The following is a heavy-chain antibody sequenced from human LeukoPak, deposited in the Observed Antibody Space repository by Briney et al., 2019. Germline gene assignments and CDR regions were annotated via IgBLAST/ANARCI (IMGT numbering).Heavy chain of an antibody. CDR1: GYTFTDYY. J-gene: IGHJ5*02. V-gene: IGHV1-2*02. CDR2: INPNTGGT. Sequence: ASVKVSCKASGYTFTDYYMHWVRQAPGQGLEWMGWINPNTGGTNYAQKFQGRVTMTRDTSISTPYMELSWLRSDDTAVYYCARGDCSGGSCYTSWGQGTLVTVSS. CDR3: ARGDCSGGSCYTS. D-gene: IGHD2-15*01.